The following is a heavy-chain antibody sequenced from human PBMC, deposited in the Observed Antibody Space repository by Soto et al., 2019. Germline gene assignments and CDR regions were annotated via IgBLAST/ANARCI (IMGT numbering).Heavy chain of an antibody. Sequence: PGESLKISCAASGFTVSSNYMSWVRQAPGKGLEWVAVIWYDGNNIYYGDSVKGRFTISRDNSKNTLYLQMNSLRAEDTAVYFCARDKSPILRYFDWLPLDYWGQGTRVTVSS. CDR1: GFTVSSNY. J-gene: IGHJ4*02. D-gene: IGHD3-9*01. V-gene: IGHV3-33*08. CDR2: IWYDGNNI. CDR3: ARDKSPILRYFDWLPLDY.